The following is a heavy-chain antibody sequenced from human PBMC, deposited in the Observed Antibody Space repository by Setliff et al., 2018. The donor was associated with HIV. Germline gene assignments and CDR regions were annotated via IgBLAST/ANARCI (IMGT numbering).Heavy chain of an antibody. CDR1: GASFSDYY. J-gene: IGHJ5*02. CDR3: ARLLRSGYSTTWYEGGAARWFDP. D-gene: IGHD6-13*01. Sequence: PSETLSLTCAVYGASFSDYYWSWIRQPPGKGLEWIGEIFHSGSTTYNPSLKSRVTISVDMSKNQFSLNLSSVTAADTAVYYCARLLRSGYSTTWYEGGAARWFDPWGQGTLVTVSS. V-gene: IGHV4-34*12. CDR2: IFHSGST.